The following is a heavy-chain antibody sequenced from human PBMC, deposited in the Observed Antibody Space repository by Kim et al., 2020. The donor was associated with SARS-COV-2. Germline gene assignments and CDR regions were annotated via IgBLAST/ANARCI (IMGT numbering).Heavy chain of an antibody. CDR3: ARGRRQWLVRPVYYYGMDV. J-gene: IGHJ6*02. Sequence: SETLSLTCTVSGGSISSYYWSWIRQPPGKGLEWIGYIYYSGSTNYNPSLKSRVTISVATSKNQFSLKLGSGTAAYTAVYYCARGRRQWLVRPVYYYGMDVWGQGTTVTVSS. CDR2: IYYSGST. CDR1: GGSISSYY. V-gene: IGHV4-59*01. D-gene: IGHD6-19*01.